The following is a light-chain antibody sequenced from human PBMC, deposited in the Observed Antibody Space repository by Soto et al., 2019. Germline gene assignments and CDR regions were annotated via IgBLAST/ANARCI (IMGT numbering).Light chain of an antibody. CDR2: SNN. CDR3: AAWDDSLNGVL. CDR1: TSNIGNNF. J-gene: IGLJ2*01. Sequence: QAVVTQPPSASGTPGQRVTISCSGSTSNIGNNFVNWYQQLPGTAPKLLIYSNNQRPSGVPDRFSGSKSGTSASLAISGLQSEDEADYYCAAWDDSLNGVLFGGGTKLTVL. V-gene: IGLV1-44*01.